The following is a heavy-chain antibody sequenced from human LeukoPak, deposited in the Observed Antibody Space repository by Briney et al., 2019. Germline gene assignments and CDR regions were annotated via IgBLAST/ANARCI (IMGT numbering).Heavy chain of an antibody. CDR2: ISSSGSTI. D-gene: IGHD6-13*01. V-gene: IGHV3-48*03. CDR1: GFTFSSYE. Sequence: PGGSLRLSCAASGFTFSSYEMNWVRQAPGKGREGVSYISSSGSTIYYADSVKGRFTISRDNAKNSLYLQMNSLRAEDTAVYYCASSRGSWPDYFDYWGQGTLVTVSS. J-gene: IGHJ4*02. CDR3: ASSRGSWPDYFDY.